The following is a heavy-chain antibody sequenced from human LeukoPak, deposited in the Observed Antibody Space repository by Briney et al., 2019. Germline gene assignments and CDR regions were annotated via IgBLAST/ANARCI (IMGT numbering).Heavy chain of an antibody. D-gene: IGHD3-22*01. J-gene: IGHJ3*02. Sequence: PSETLSLTCTVSGGSISSYYWRWIRQPPGKGLEWIGYIYYSGSTNYNPSLKSRVTISVDTSKNQLSLKLSSVTAADTAVYYCATLSMIDAFDIWGQGTMVTVSS. CDR3: ATLSMIDAFDI. CDR1: GGSISSYY. CDR2: IYYSGST. V-gene: IGHV4-59*01.